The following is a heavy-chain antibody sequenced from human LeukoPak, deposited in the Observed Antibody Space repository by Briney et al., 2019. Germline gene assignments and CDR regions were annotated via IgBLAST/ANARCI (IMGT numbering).Heavy chain of an antibody. Sequence: GGSLRLSCAASGFSFSSYAMSWVRQAPGKGLECVSGICGIGGSTYYADSVKGRFTISRDNSKNTLYVQMNSLRAEDTAVYYCAKARGFCSGGSCYNPFDPWGQGTLVTVSS. J-gene: IGHJ5*02. CDR1: GFSFSSYA. D-gene: IGHD2-15*01. CDR3: AKARGFCSGGSCYNPFDP. V-gene: IGHV3-23*01. CDR2: ICGIGGST.